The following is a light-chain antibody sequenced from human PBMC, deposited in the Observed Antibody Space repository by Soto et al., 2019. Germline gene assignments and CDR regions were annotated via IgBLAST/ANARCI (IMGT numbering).Light chain of an antibody. Sequence: EIVLTQLPATLSLSPGERANISCRASQTVTTYLAWYQQKPGQAPRLLIYDASDRATGIPARFSGSGSGTDFTLTISNREPEDFAVYYCQQRSNWHPSITVGQGTRRESK. J-gene: IGKJ5*01. V-gene: IGKV3-11*01. CDR2: DAS. CDR3: QQRSNWHPSIT. CDR1: QTVTTY.